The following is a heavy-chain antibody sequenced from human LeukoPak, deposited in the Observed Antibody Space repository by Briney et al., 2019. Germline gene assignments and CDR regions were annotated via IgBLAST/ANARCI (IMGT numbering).Heavy chain of an antibody. Sequence: PSQTLSLTCTVSGGSISSGGYYWSWIRQHPGKGLEWIGYIYYSGSTYYNPSLKSRVTISVDTSKNQFSLKLSPVTAADTAVYYCARTIAAAGFFRPWGQGTLVTVSS. CDR2: IYYSGST. V-gene: IGHV4-31*03. CDR3: ARTIAAAGFFRP. D-gene: IGHD6-13*01. CDR1: GGSISSGGYY. J-gene: IGHJ5*02.